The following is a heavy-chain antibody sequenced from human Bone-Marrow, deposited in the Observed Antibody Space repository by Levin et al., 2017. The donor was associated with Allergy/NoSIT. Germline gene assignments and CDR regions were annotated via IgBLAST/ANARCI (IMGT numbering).Heavy chain of an antibody. Sequence: GESLKISCAASGFTFSTYTMNWVRQAPGKGLEWLSAMSGSGTFSYYADSVKGRFTISRDNSKNTLYLQMNSLRAEATAVYYCAKDRSMYCTSSLCRFYGLDVWGQGTTVSVSS. CDR1: GFTFSTYT. CDR2: MSGSGTFS. V-gene: IGHV3-23*01. D-gene: IGHD2-2*01. CDR3: AKDRSMYCTSSLCRFYGLDV. J-gene: IGHJ6*02.